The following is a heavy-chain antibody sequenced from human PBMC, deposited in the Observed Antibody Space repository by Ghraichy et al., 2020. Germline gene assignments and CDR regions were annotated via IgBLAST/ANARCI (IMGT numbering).Heavy chain of an antibody. V-gene: IGHV4-34*01. Sequence: SETLSLTCAVYGGSFSGYYWSWIRQPPGKGLEWIGEINHSGSTNYNPSLKSRVTISVDTSKNQFSLKLSSVTAADTAVYYCARALRTYSSSSAPFDYWGQGTLVTVSS. CDR1: GGSFSGYY. J-gene: IGHJ4*02. CDR3: ARALRTYSSSSAPFDY. D-gene: IGHD6-6*01. CDR2: INHSGST.